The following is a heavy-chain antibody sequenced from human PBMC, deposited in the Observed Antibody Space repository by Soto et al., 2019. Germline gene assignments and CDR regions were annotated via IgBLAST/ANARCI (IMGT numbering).Heavy chain of an antibody. V-gene: IGHV3-30*18. CDR2: ISYDGSNK. J-gene: IGHJ4*02. CDR1: GFTFSSYG. D-gene: IGHD3-22*01. CDR3: AKFSSSGDYYYDSSGNSGDY. Sequence: PGGSLRLSCAASGFTFSSYGMHWVRQAPGKGLEWVAVISYDGSNKYYADSVKGRFTISRDNSKNTLYLQMNSLRAEDTAVYYCAKFSSSGDYYYDSSGNSGDYWGQGTLVTVSS.